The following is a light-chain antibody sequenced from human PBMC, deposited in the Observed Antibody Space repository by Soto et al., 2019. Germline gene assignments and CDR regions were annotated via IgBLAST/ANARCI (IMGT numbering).Light chain of an antibody. CDR2: WAS. CDR3: QQYYSTPRT. Sequence: DIVMTQSPDPLAVSLGERATLNCKSRQSVLYSSNNKNYLAWYQQKPGQPPKLLIYWASTRESGVPDRFSGSGSGTDFTLTISSLQAEDVAVYYCQQYYSTPRTFGQGTKV. J-gene: IGKJ1*01. V-gene: IGKV4-1*01. CDR1: QSVLYSSNNKNY.